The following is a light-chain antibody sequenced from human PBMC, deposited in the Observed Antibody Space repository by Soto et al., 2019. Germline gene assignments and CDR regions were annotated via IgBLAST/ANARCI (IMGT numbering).Light chain of an antibody. CDR1: SSDVGGYNY. Sequence: QSVLTQPASVSGSPGQSITISCTGTSSDVGGYNYASWYQQHPGKAPKLMIYDVSNRPSGVSNRFSGSKSGNTASLTISGLQAEDEADYYCSSYTSSSTPVYVFGTGTKVTVL. CDR3: SSYTSSSTPVYV. CDR2: DVS. V-gene: IGLV2-14*01. J-gene: IGLJ1*01.